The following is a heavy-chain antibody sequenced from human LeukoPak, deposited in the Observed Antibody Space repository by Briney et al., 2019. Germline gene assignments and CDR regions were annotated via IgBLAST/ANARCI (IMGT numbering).Heavy chain of an antibody. Sequence: PSETLSLTCTVSGGSISTYYWSWLRQPAGKGLEWIGRIYSSGSTTYNPSLKSRVTTSVDTSKNQFSLKLSSVTAADTAVYYCARSRAGYNFMDLDSWGQGTLVTVSS. V-gene: IGHV4-4*07. CDR1: GGSISTYY. CDR3: ARSRAGYNFMDLDS. CDR2: IYSSGST. J-gene: IGHJ4*02. D-gene: IGHD5-24*01.